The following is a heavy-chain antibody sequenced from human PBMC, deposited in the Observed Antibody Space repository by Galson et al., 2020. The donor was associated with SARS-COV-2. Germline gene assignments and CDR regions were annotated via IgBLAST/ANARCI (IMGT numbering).Heavy chain of an antibody. Sequence: GGSLRLSCAAPGFTFSSYGMHWVRQAPGKGLEWVAVIWYDGSNKYYADSVKGRFTISRDNAKSSLYLQMDSLRAEDTAVYYCVRDLKSVVRGSYGFWGQGTLVTVSS. CDR1: GFTFSSYG. CDR3: VRDLKSVVRGSYGF. J-gene: IGHJ4*02. V-gene: IGHV3-33*01. D-gene: IGHD2-21*01. CDR2: IWYDGSNK.